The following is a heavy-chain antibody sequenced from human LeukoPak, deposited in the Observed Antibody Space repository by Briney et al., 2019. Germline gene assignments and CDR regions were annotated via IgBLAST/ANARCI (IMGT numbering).Heavy chain of an antibody. CDR3: ARDSSGWYHWFDP. J-gene: IGHJ5*02. CDR2: INGGNSNT. CDR1: GYTFTSYT. Sequence: ASVKVSCKASGYTFTSYTLHWVRQAPGQRLEWMGWINGGNSNTKYSQEFQGRGTITRDTSASTAYMELSSLRSEDTAVYYCARDSSGWYHWFDPWGQGTLVTVSS. V-gene: IGHV1-3*03. D-gene: IGHD6-19*01.